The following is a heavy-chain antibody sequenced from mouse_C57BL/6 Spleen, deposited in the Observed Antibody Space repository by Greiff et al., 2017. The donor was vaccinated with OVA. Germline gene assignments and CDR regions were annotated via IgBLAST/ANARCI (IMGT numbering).Heavy chain of an antibody. Sequence: VKQRPGRGLEWIGRIDPNSGGTKYNEKFKSKATLTVDKPSSTAYMQLSSLTSEDSAVYYCARAYYYGSSYSDYWGQGTTLTVSS. V-gene: IGHV1-72*01. D-gene: IGHD1-1*01. CDR2: IDPNSGGT. J-gene: IGHJ2*01. CDR3: ARAYYYGSSYSDY.